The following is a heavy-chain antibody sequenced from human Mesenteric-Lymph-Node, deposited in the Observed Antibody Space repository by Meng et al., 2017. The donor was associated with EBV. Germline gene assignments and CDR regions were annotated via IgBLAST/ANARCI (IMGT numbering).Heavy chain of an antibody. J-gene: IGHJ4*02. Sequence: EVELVESGGQMVRPGGSLRLSCATSGFTFSSYAMSWVRQAPGRGLEWVSSISGSGSSTYYADSVKGRFTISRDNSKNTQYLQMSSLRAEDTAIYYCAKVKEMTTGDYWGQGTLVTVSS. CDR1: GFTFSSYA. V-gene: IGHV3-23*04. CDR3: AKVKEMTTGDY. D-gene: IGHD5-24*01. CDR2: ISGSGSST.